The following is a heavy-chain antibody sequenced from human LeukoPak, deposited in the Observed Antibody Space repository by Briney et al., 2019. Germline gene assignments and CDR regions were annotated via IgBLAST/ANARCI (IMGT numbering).Heavy chain of an antibody. Sequence: GGSLRLSCAASGFTFSSYGMHWVRQAPGKGLEWVAVISYDGSNKYYADSVKGRFTISRDNSKNTLYLQMNSLRAEDTAVYYCARDHRYYDFWSGYYTLYYFDYWGQGTLVTVSS. CDR2: ISYDGSNK. D-gene: IGHD3-3*01. V-gene: IGHV3-30*19. J-gene: IGHJ4*02. CDR3: ARDHRYYDFWSGYYTLYYFDY. CDR1: GFTFSSYG.